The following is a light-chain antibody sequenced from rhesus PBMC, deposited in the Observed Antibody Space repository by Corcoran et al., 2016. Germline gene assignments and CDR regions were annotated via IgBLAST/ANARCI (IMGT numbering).Light chain of an antibody. CDR2: PAY. CDR3: QQGNSNPLP. CDR1: QGIAGW. V-gene: IGKV1-21*01. Sequence: DIQMTQSPSSLSASVGDRVTITCRASQGIAGWFAWYQQKPGKAPKLLVYPAYPLPNGVPSRFSGSGYGSDFTLTISSLQPEDFAAYYCQQGNSNPLPFGQVTKVEIK. J-gene: IGKJ1*01.